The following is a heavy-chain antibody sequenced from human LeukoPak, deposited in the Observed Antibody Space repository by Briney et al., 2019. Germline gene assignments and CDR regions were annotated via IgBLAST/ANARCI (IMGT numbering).Heavy chain of an antibody. J-gene: IGHJ6*02. CDR2: MNPNSGNT. CDR3: ARNQRITMVRGVIILYGMDV. V-gene: IGHV1-8*01. D-gene: IGHD3-10*01. Sequence: ASVKVSCKAPGYTFTSYDINWVRQATGQGLEWMGWMNPNSGNTGYAQKFQGRVTMTRNTSISTAYMELSSLRSEHTAVYYCARNQRITMVRGVIILYGMDVWGQGTTVTVSS. CDR1: GYTFTSYD.